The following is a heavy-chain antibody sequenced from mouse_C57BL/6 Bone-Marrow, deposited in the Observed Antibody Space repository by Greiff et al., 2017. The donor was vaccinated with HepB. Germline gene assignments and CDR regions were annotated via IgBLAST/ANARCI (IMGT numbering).Heavy chain of an antibody. CDR1: GYTFTSYG. CDR2: IYPRSGNT. J-gene: IGHJ3*01. Sequence: LEESGAELARPGASVKLSCKASGYTFTSYGISWVKQRTGQGLEWIGEIYPRSGNTYYNEKFKGKATLTADKSSSTAYMELRSLTSEDSAVYFCAREGYSNYGFAYWGQGTLVTVSA. CDR3: AREGYSNYGFAY. D-gene: IGHD2-5*01. V-gene: IGHV1-81*01.